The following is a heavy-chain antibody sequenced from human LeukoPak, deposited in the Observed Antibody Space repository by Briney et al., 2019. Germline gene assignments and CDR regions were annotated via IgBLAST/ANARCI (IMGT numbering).Heavy chain of an antibody. J-gene: IGHJ4*02. Sequence: PSETLSLTCAVYGGSFSGYYWSWIRQPPGKGLEWIGSIYYSGSTYYNPSLKSRVTISVDTSKNQFSLKLSSVTAADTAVYYCARGEGYYDSSGYDYWGQGTLVTVSS. V-gene: IGHV4-34*01. D-gene: IGHD3-22*01. CDR3: ARGEGYYDSSGYDY. CDR1: GGSFSGYY. CDR2: IYYSGST.